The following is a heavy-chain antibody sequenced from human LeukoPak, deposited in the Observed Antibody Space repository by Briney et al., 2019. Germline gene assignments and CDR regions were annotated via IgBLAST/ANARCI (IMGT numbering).Heavy chain of an antibody. J-gene: IGHJ4*02. CDR1: GFTFGRSA. CDR3: VKGRMSEDGLDF. Sequence: PGGSLRLSCEASGFTFGRSAMTWVRQTPGKGLEWFSSISSSGNTYYADSVKGRFTISRDNSKNLVNLQMNSLRAEDAATYYCVKGRMSEDGLDFWGQGSLVTVSS. V-gene: IGHV3-23*01. D-gene: IGHD5-24*01. CDR2: ISSSGNT.